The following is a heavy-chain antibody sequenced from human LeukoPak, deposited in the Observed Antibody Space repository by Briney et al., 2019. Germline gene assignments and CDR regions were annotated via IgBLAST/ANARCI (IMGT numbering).Heavy chain of an antibody. J-gene: IGHJ4*02. CDR2: IYTSGST. Sequence: SQTLSLTCTVSGGSISSGRYYCSWIRQPAGEGLEWIGRIYTSGSTNYNPSLKSRVTMSVDTSKNQFSLKLSSVTAADTAVYYCARDSSGWYPPYFDYWGQGTLVTVSS. CDR1: GGSISSGRYY. CDR3: ARDSSGWYPPYFDY. V-gene: IGHV4-61*02. D-gene: IGHD6-19*01.